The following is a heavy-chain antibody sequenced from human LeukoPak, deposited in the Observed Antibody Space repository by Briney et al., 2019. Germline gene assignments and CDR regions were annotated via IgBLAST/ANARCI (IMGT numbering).Heavy chain of an antibody. V-gene: IGHV1-8*01. J-gene: IGHJ4*02. Sequence: ASVKVSCKASAYTFTSYDINWVRQATGQGLEWMGWMNPNSGNTGYAQRFQGRVTMTRDNSISTAYMELSNLTFEDTAVYFCARVSGFERKDSFSYWGQGTLVTVSS. CDR3: ARVSGFERKDSFSY. CDR2: MNPNSGNT. D-gene: IGHD5-12*01. CDR1: AYTFTSYD.